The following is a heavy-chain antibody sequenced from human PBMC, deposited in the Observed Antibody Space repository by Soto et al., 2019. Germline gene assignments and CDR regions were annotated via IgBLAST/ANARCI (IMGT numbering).Heavy chain of an antibody. V-gene: IGHV3-21*01. CDR3: ARDDVSRTGEEGLLDY. J-gene: IGHJ4*02. Sequence: EVQLVESGGGLVKPGGSLRLSCTASGFTFSNNTMNWVRQAPGKGLEWLSSISGSSGFVSYADSVKGRFTISRHNAKYSVFLQMNSLRVEDTAVYFCARDDVSRTGEEGLLDYWGPGTLVTVSS. D-gene: IGHD7-27*01. CDR2: ISGSSGFV. CDR1: GFTFSNNT.